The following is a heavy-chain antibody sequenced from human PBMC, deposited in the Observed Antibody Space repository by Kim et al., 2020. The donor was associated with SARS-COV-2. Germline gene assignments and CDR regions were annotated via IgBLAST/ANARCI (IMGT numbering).Heavy chain of an antibody. D-gene: IGHD2-2*01. CDR2: ISSGGDYI. V-gene: IGHV3-21*01. CDR1: GFTFSSFS. Sequence: GGSLRLSCAASGFTFSSFSMNWVRQAPGKGLEWVSSISSGGDYIYYGDSVKGRFTISRDNAKNSLYLRMNNLRAEDTAVYYCASHCISISCPPDSYGMDVWGQGTTVTVSS. CDR3: ASHCISISCPPDSYGMDV. J-gene: IGHJ6*02.